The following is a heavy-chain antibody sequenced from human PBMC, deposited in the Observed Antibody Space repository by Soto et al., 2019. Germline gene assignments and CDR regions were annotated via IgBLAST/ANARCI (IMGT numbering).Heavy chain of an antibody. J-gene: IGHJ4*02. CDR2: STHTGNT. D-gene: IGHD1-26*01. CDR1: GYAFPHYV. V-gene: IGHV1-18*01. Sequence: QVRLVQSGPEVKKPGASVKVSCKTSGYAFPHYVINWVRQAPGHGLEWMGFSTHTGNTNYAQNFQGRVVLTTDPSTPTAYLEVTSPRSDDTGVYYCARSGEHPLDYWGQGTPVTVSS. CDR3: ARSGEHPLDY.